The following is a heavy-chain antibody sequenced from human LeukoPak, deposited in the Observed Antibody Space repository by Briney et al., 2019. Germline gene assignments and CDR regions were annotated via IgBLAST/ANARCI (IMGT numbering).Heavy chain of an antibody. Sequence: PGGSLRLSCAASGFTFSSYWMSWVRQAPGKGLEWVANMKQDGSEKYYVDSVKGRFTISRDNAKNSLYLQMNSLRAEDTAVYYCARDLAGPPQEAFDIWGQGTMVTVSS. J-gene: IGHJ3*02. CDR3: ARDLAGPPQEAFDI. CDR2: MKQDGSEK. CDR1: GFTFSSYW. V-gene: IGHV3-7*01.